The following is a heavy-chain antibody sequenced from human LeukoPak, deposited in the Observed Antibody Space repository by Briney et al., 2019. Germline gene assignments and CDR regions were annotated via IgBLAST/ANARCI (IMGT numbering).Heavy chain of an antibody. V-gene: IGHV1-2*02. CDR3: ARGYCRVDCFTLFDY. CDR1: GYMFAGYY. J-gene: IGHJ4*02. CDR2: INPNSGGT. Sequence: ASVKVSCKASGYMFAGYYMHWVRQPPGQGLEWMGWINPNSGGTNYAQKFQGRVTMTRDTSISTAYMELSSLRSDDTAVYYCARGYCRVDCFTLFDYWGQGTLVTVSS. D-gene: IGHD2-21*02.